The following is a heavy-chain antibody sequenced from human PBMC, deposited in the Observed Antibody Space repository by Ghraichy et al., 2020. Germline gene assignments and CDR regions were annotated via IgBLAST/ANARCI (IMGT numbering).Heavy chain of an antibody. J-gene: IGHJ4*02. Sequence: GGSLRLSCSVSGFTFSSYAMHWVRQAPGKGLEYVSAITSNGGTTYYADSVKGRFTISRDNSKNTLLLQMSSLRTEDTAVYYCVRDKSGSGDSWGQGTLVTGSS. D-gene: IGHD3-22*01. CDR2: ITSNGGTT. V-gene: IGHV3-64D*06. CDR3: VRDKSGSGDS. CDR1: GFTFSSYA.